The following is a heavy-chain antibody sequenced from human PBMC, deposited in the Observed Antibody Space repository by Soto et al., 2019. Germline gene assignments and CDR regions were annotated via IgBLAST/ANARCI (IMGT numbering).Heavy chain of an antibody. Sequence: PGESLKISWAASGFTFSSYCMHWVRQTPGKGLEWVAVISYDGSNKYYADSVKGRFTISRDNSKNTLYLQMNSLRAEDTAVYYCAKTLPDGQWLVQPPQYYYYYGMDVWGQGTTVTVSS. CDR2: ISYDGSNK. CDR3: AKTLPDGQWLVQPPQYYYYYGMDV. D-gene: IGHD6-19*01. J-gene: IGHJ6*02. CDR1: GFTFSSYC. V-gene: IGHV3-30*18.